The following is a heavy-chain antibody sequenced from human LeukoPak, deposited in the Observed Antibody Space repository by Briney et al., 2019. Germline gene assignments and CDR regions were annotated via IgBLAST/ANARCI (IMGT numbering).Heavy chain of an antibody. J-gene: IGHJ4*02. CDR2: ISGSGGTT. CDR3: AKERMTTTSFDY. D-gene: IGHD4-11*01. CDR1: GFTFSSYA. Sequence: PGGSLRLSCAASGFTFSSYAMNWVRQAPGKGLGWVSDISGSGGTTHYADSMKGRFTISRDNSKNTLYLQMNSLRAEDTAVYYCAKERMTTTSFDYGGQGTLVTVSS. V-gene: IGHV3-23*01.